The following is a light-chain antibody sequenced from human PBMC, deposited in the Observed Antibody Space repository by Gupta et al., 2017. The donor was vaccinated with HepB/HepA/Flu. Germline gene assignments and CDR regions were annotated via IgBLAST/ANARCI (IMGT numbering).Light chain of an antibody. CDR3: QQSYTAPLT. CDR1: QGISSY. Sequence: DIQMTQSPSSLSASVGDRVTITCRASQGISSYLNWYQQKPGKAPNLLIYAASSVQSGVPSRFSGSGSGTDFALTISSLQPEDFATYYCQQSYTAPLTFGGGTKVEIK. CDR2: AAS. J-gene: IGKJ4*01. V-gene: IGKV1-39*01.